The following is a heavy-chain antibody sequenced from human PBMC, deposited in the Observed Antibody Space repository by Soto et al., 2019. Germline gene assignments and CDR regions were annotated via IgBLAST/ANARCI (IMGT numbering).Heavy chain of an antibody. J-gene: IGHJ6*02. CDR2: IWYDGSNK. V-gene: IGHV3-33*01. D-gene: IGHD3-22*01. Sequence: PGGSLRLSCAASGFRFSSYGMHWVRQAPGKGLERVAVIWYDGSNKYYADSVKGRFTISRDNSKNTLYLQMNSLRAEDTAVYYCARDPYYDSSGYYDYYYYGMDVWGQGTTVTVSS. CDR3: ARDPYYDSSGYYDYYYYGMDV. CDR1: GFRFSSYG.